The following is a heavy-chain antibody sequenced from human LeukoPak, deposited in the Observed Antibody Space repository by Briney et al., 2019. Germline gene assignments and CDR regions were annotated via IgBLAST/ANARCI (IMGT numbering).Heavy chain of an antibody. CDR3: ARGSEGYYDSSGYPT. Sequence: ASVKVSRKASGYTFTSYGISWVRQAPGQGLEWMGWISAYNGNTNYAQKLQGRVTMTTDTSTSTAYMELRSLRSGDTAVYYCARGSEGYYDSSGYPTWGQGTLVTVSS. CDR2: ISAYNGNT. J-gene: IGHJ4*02. CDR1: GYTFTSYG. D-gene: IGHD3-22*01. V-gene: IGHV1-18*01.